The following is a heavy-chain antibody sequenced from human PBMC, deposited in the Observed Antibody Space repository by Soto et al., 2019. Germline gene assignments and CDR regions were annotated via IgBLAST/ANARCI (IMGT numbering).Heavy chain of an antibody. Sequence: QVQLVQSGAEVKKPGASVKVSCKASGYTFNTFGISWVRQAPGQGLEWMGWISPYSGNTNYAQRLQGRISMPTDTSTTTAYMELRGLTSDDTALYFCARDRPTTVTKISPDYWGQGTLVTVSS. CDR1: GYTFNTFG. V-gene: IGHV1-18*04. J-gene: IGHJ4*02. CDR2: ISPYSGNT. CDR3: ARDRPTTVTKISPDY. D-gene: IGHD4-17*01.